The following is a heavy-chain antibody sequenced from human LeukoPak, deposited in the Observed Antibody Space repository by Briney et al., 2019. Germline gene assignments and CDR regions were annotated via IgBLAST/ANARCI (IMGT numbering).Heavy chain of an antibody. CDR3: AKGGRFIPYDGGFDY. J-gene: IGHJ4*02. V-gene: IGHV3-30*18. D-gene: IGHD3-16*01. CDR2: ISYDGSNK. CDR1: GFTFSSYG. Sequence: RGSLRLSCAASGFTFSSYGMHWVRQAPGKGLEWVAVISYDGSNKYYADSVKGRFTISRDNSKNTLYLQMNSLRAEDTAVYYCAKGGRFIPYDGGFDYWGQGTLVTVFS.